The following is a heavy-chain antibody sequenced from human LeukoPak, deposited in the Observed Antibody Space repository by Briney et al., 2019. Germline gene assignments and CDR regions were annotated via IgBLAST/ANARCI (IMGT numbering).Heavy chain of an antibody. CDR2: INHSGST. J-gene: IGHJ6*02. CDR1: GGSFSGYY. Sequence: PSETLSLTCAVYGGSFSGYYWSWIRQPPGKGLEWIGEINHSGSTNYNPSLKSRVTISVDTSKNQFSLKLSSVTAADTAVYYCARALWGMDVWGQGTTVTVSS. CDR3: ARALWGMDV. V-gene: IGHV4-34*01.